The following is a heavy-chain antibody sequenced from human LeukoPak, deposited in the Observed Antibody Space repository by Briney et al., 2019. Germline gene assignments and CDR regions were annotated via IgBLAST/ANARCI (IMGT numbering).Heavy chain of an antibody. Sequence: GGSLRLSCAASGFTFSTYGMNWVRQAPGKGLEWVSYISGSTSTIYYADSVKGRFTISRDNAKSSLYLQMNSLRAEDTAVYYCARMGSTVGPLWGQGTLVTVSS. CDR3: ARMGSTVGPL. J-gene: IGHJ4*02. CDR1: GFTFSTYG. CDR2: ISGSTSTI. V-gene: IGHV3-48*01. D-gene: IGHD4-23*01.